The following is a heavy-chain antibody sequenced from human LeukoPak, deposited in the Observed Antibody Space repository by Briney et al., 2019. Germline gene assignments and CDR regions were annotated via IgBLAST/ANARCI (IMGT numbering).Heavy chain of an antibody. Sequence: GESLKISCKGSGYSFLSHWIGWVRQMPGKGLEWMGIIYPGDSDTRYSPSFQGQVTISADKSISTAYLQWSSLKASDTAMYYCGLLWFGESVDYWGQGTLVTVSS. D-gene: IGHD3-10*01. CDR3: GLLWFGESVDY. CDR2: IYPGDSDT. CDR1: GYSFLSHW. V-gene: IGHV5-51*01. J-gene: IGHJ4*02.